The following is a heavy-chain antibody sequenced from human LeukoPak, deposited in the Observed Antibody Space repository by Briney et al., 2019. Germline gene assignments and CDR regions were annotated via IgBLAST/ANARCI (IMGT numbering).Heavy chain of an antibody. V-gene: IGHV4-34*10. J-gene: IGHJ5*02. CDR2: VHHTGRA. Sequence: SETLSLTCAVYGGSFSGYYWGWIRQPPGKGLEWLGTVHHTGRAFYNPSLRGRTTVSVDTSKNEFSLKLTSVTAADTAVYYCAREPDAWGQGILVIVSS. CDR3: AREPDA. CDR1: GGSFSGYY.